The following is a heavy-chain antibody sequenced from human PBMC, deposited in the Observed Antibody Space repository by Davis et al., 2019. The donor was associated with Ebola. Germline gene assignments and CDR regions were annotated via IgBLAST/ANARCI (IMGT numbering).Heavy chain of an antibody. D-gene: IGHD1-1*01. Sequence: GESLKISCAASGFTFKMFAMYWFRQPPGKGLEWVSHIGASSNDISYADSVKGRFTISRDNSRNTLYLQMNSLRAEDTAVYYCARIHDGTNENYWGQGTLVTVSS. CDR3: ARIHDGTNENY. V-gene: IGHV3-48*01. CDR1: GFTFKMFA. J-gene: IGHJ4*02. CDR2: IGASSNDI.